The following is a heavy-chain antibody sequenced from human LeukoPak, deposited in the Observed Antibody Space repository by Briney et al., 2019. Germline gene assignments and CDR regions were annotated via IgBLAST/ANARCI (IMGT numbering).Heavy chain of an antibody. V-gene: IGHV4-34*01. CDR2: INHSGST. J-gene: IGHJ4*02. CDR1: GGSFSGYY. CDR3: ARGPVGATFGY. Sequence: PSETLSLTCAVYGGSFSGYYWSWIRPPPGKGLEWIGEINHSGSTNYNPSLKSRVTISVDTSKNQFSLKLSSVTAADTAVYYCARGPVGATFGYWGQGTLVTVSS. D-gene: IGHD1-26*01.